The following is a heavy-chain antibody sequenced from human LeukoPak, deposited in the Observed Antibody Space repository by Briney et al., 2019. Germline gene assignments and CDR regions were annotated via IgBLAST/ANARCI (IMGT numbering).Heavy chain of an antibody. D-gene: IGHD2-21*01. CDR2: IYYSGST. V-gene: IGHV4-59*12. J-gene: IGHJ6*03. Sequence: SETLSLTCTVSGGSISSYYWSWIRQPPGKGLEWIGYIYYSGSTNYNPSLKSRVTISVDTSKNQFSLKLSSVTAADTAVYYCAREPQEIPNYYYMDVWGKGTTVTVSS. CDR1: GGSISSYY. CDR3: AREPQEIPNYYYMDV.